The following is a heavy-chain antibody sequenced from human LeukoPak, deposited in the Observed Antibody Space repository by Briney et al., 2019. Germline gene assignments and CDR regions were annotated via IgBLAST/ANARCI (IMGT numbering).Heavy chain of an antibody. Sequence: GGSLRLSCTASGFTFSNYAMSWVRQAPGKGLEWVSTITGSGGNAYYADSVKGRFTIPRDNSKSTLYLQMNSLRPKDAAVYYCAKAAATGSGYYFEYWGQGALVTVSS. V-gene: IGHV3-23*01. CDR1: GFTFSNYA. CDR3: AKAAATGSGYYFEY. J-gene: IGHJ4*02. D-gene: IGHD6-13*01. CDR2: ITGSGGNA.